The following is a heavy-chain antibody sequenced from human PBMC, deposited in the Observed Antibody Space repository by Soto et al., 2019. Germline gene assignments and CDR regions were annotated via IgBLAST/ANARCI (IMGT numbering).Heavy chain of an antibody. CDR2: SRSKGNGYTT. V-gene: IGHV3-72*01. D-gene: IGHD3-10*01. CDR1: GFTSSDQY. CDR3: TTGLAGRIFDW. J-gene: IGHJ4*02. Sequence: EVQLVESGGGLVQPGGSLRLSCAASGFTSSDQYMDWVRQAPGKGLEWVARSRSKGNGYTTEYATSVKGRFTLSRDDSKNSLYLQMNSLKTEDTAMYYCTTGLAGRIFDWWGQGTLVTVFS.